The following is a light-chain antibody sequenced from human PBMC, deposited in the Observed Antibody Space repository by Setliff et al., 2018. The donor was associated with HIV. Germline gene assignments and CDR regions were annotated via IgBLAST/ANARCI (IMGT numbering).Light chain of an antibody. Sequence: QSVLAQPASVSGSPGQSINISCTGTSSDIGSYILVSWYQQHPGRAPKLIVYEISKRPSGVSNRFSGSKSGNTASLTISGLQAEDEADYYCCSYTGSSSYVFGGGTKVTVL. CDR3: CSYTGSSSYV. J-gene: IGLJ1*01. V-gene: IGLV2-23*02. CDR2: EIS. CDR1: SSDIGSYIL.